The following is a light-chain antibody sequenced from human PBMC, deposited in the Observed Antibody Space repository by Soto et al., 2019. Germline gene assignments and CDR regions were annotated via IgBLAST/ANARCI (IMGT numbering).Light chain of an antibody. CDR2: DAS. CDR1: QSIYDK. CDR3: QQYNNWPLT. J-gene: IGKJ4*01. V-gene: IGKV3-15*01. Sequence: EIVMTQSPATLSVSPGERVSLSCRASQSIYDKLAWYQQKPGQTPRLLIYDASTRATGISGSFSGSGSGTEFTLTISSLQSEDFALYYCQQYNNWPLTFGGGTKVDIK.